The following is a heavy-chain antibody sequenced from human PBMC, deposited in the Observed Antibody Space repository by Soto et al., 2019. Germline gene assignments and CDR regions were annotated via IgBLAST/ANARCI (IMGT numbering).Heavy chain of an antibody. CDR3: AIGAMDSSGWYNDAFDI. Sequence: SETLSLTCTVSGGSISSSSYYWGWIRQPPGKGLEWIGSIYYSGSTDYNPSLKSRVTISVDRSKNQFSLRLSSVTAADTAVYYCAIGAMDSSGWYNDAFDIWGQGPMVTVSS. CDR1: GGSISSSSYY. J-gene: IGHJ3*02. CDR2: IYYSGST. D-gene: IGHD6-19*01. V-gene: IGHV4-39*07.